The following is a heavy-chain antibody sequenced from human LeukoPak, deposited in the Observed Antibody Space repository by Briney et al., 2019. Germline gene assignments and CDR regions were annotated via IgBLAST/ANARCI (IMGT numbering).Heavy chain of an antibody. CDR3: ARDTGYSYGLYYYYMDV. Sequence: SETLSLTCTVSGGSISSGSYYWSWIRQPAGKGLEWIGRIYTSGSTNYNPSLKSRVTISVDTSKNQFSLKLSSVTAADTAVYYCARDTGYSYGLYYYYMDVWGKGTTVTVSS. J-gene: IGHJ6*03. D-gene: IGHD5-18*01. CDR2: IYTSGST. V-gene: IGHV4-61*02. CDR1: GGSISSGSYY.